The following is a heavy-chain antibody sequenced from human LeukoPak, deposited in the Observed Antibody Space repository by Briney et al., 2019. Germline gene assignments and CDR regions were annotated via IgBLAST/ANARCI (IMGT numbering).Heavy chain of an antibody. CDR1: GFTFSSYG. V-gene: IGHV3-33*08. CDR3: AREIIYDSL. D-gene: IGHD3-22*01. CDR2: IWYDGSNK. J-gene: IGHJ4*02. Sequence: GGSLRLSCAASGFTFSSYGMHWVRQAPGKGLEWVAVIWYDGSNKYYADSAKGRFTISRDNSKNTLYLQMNSLRAEDTAVYYCAREIIYDSLWGQGTLVTVSS.